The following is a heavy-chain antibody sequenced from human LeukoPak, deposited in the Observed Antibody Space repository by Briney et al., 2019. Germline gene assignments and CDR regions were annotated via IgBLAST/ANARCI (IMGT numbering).Heavy chain of an antibody. CDR2: IYYSGST. CDR1: GGSISSSSNY. V-gene: IGHV4-39*01. Sequence: SETLSLTCTVSGGSISSSSNYWGWIRQPPGKGLEWIGSIYYSGSTYYNPSLKSRVTISVDTSKNQFSLKLSSVTAADTAVYYCARLDYSNYLGYYYYYMDVWGKGTTVTVSS. J-gene: IGHJ6*03. CDR3: ARLDYSNYLGYYYYYMDV. D-gene: IGHD4-11*01.